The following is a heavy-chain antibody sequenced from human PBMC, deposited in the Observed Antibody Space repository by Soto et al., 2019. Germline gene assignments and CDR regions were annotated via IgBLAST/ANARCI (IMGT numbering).Heavy chain of an antibody. D-gene: IGHD5-12*01. CDR2: IYYSGST. CDR1: GGSISSYY. J-gene: IGHJ4*02. CDR3: ARAYGGYAEY. Sequence: QVQLQESGPGLVKPSETLSLTCTVSGGSISSYYWSWIRQPPGKGLEWIGYIYYSGSTNYNPSLQSRVTISVNPSKNQFSLKLSPVTAADTAVYYCARAYGGYAEYWGPGALVTVSS. V-gene: IGHV4-59*01.